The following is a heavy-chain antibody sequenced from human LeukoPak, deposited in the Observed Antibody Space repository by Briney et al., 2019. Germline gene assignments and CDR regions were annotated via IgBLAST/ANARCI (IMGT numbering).Heavy chain of an antibody. CDR2: IYYSGST. CDR1: GGSISSYY. Sequence: SETLSLTYTVSGGSISSYYWSWIRQPPGKGLEWIGYIYYSGSTNYNPSLKSRVTISVDTSKNQFSLKLSSVTAADTAVYYCASKSSSWYPDFQHWGQGTLVTVSS. D-gene: IGHD6-13*01. CDR3: ASKSSSWYPDFQH. V-gene: IGHV4-59*01. J-gene: IGHJ1*01.